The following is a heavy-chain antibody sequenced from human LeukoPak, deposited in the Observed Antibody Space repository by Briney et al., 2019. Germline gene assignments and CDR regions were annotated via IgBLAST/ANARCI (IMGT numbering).Heavy chain of an antibody. CDR2: IIPIFGTA. CDR1: GGTFGSYA. V-gene: IGHV1-69*13. CDR3: ARDQPPYGSGSYYNPYYFDY. J-gene: IGHJ4*02. D-gene: IGHD3-10*01. Sequence: SVKVSCKASGGTFGSYAISWVRQAPGQGLEWMGGIIPIFGTANYAQKFQGRVTITADESTSTAYMELSSLRSDDTAVYYCARDQPPYGSGSYYNPYYFDYWGQGTLVTVSS.